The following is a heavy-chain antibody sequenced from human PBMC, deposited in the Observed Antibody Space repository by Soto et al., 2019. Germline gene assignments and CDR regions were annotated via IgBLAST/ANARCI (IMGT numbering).Heavy chain of an antibody. CDR2: IWYDGSNK. CDR3: ARDRMTTDPYYYYYYYMDV. Sequence: GGSLRLSCAASGFTFSSYGMHWVRQAPGKGLEWVAVIWYDGSNKYYADSVKGRFTISRDNSKNTLYLQMNSLRAEDTAVYYCARDRMTTDPYYYYYYYMDVWGKGTTVTVSS. CDR1: GFTFSSYG. J-gene: IGHJ6*03. V-gene: IGHV3-33*01. D-gene: IGHD4-17*01.